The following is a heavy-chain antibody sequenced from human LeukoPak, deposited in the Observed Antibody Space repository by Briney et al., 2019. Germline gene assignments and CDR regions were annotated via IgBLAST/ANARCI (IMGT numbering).Heavy chain of an antibody. CDR3: AKGGGSYWDYFDY. D-gene: IGHD1-26*01. V-gene: IGHV3-23*01. J-gene: IGHJ4*02. Sequence: PGGSLRLSCAASGFTFSSYAMSWVRQAPGKGLEWVSAISGSGGSTYYADSAKGRFTISRDNSKNTLYLQMNSLRAEDTAVYYCAKGGGSYWDYFDYWGQGTLVTVSS. CDR2: ISGSGGST. CDR1: GFTFSSYA.